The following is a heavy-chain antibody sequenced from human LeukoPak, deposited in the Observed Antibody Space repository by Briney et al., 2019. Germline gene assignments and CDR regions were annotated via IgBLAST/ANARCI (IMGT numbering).Heavy chain of an antibody. D-gene: IGHD4-17*01. V-gene: IGHV4-61*01. CDR2: IHYSGST. CDR3: ATSSTLTTYAFDI. CDR1: GGSVSSGSYY. J-gene: IGHJ3*02. Sequence: PSETLSLTCTVSGGSVSSGSYYWSWIRQPPGKGLGWIGYIHYSGSTNYNPSLTSRVTMSVDTSKNQFSLNLRSVTAADTAVYYCATSSTLTTYAFDIWGPGSMVTVSS.